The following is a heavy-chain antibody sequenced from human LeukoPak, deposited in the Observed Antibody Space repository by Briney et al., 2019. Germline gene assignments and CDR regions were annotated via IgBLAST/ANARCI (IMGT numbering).Heavy chain of an antibody. CDR1: GFTFSSYS. Sequence: GGSLRLSCAASGFTFSSYSMNWVRQAPGKGLEWVSSISSSSSYIYYADSVKGRFTISRDNAKNSLYLQMNSLRAEDTAVYYCASSPPLTGVGLYYYYYMDVWGKGTTVTVSS. V-gene: IGHV3-21*01. J-gene: IGHJ6*03. CDR3: ASSPPLTGVGLYYYYYMDV. D-gene: IGHD3-9*01. CDR2: ISSSSSYI.